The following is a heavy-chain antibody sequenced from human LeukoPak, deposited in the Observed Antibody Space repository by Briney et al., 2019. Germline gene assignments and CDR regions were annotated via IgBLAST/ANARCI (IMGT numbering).Heavy chain of an antibody. CDR1: GFTFSDHW. CDR2: IKQDGSEK. D-gene: IGHD2-2*01. J-gene: IGHJ5*02. CDR3: ARVPARYCSSTSCSFDP. V-gene: IGHV3-7*01. Sequence: GGSLTLSCAASGFTFSDHWMSWVRQVPGKGLEWVANIKQDGSEKYYVDSVKGRFTNSRDNGKNSLYLQMNSLRAEETAVYYCARVPARYCSSTSCSFDPWGQGTLVTVSS.